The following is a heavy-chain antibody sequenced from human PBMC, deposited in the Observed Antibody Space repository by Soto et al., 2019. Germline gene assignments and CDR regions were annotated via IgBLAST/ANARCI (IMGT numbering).Heavy chain of an antibody. CDR2: IYYSGST. J-gene: IGHJ4*02. V-gene: IGHV4-59*01. CDR1: GGSISSYY. Sequence: QVQLQESGPGLVKPSETLSLTCTVSGGSISSYYWSWIRQPPGKGLEWIGYIYYSGSTNYNPSLMSRVTISVDTSKNQLSLKLSSVTAADTAMYYCARDGGVRGVIVYWGQGTLVTVSS. CDR3: ARDGGVRGVIVY. D-gene: IGHD3-10*01.